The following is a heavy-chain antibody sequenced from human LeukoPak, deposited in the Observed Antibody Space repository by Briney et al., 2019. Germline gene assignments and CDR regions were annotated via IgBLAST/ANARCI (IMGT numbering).Heavy chain of an antibody. V-gene: IGHV3-23*01. J-gene: IGHJ3*02. CDR2: ISGSGGST. CDR1: GFTFSSYA. Sequence: GGSLRLSCAASGFTFSSYAMSWVRQAPGKGLEWVSAISGSGGSTYYADSVKGRFTISRDNSKNTLYLQMNSLRAEDTAVYYCAKDSGSGSYHIVLSDAFDIWGQGTMVTVSS. CDR3: AKDSGSGSYHIVLSDAFDI. D-gene: IGHD1-26*01.